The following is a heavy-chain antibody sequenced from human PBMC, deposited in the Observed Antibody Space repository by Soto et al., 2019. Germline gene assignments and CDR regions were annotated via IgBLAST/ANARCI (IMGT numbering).Heavy chain of an antibody. CDR1: GGTFSSYA. D-gene: IGHD5-12*01. V-gene: IGHV1-69*01. CDR2: IIPIFGTA. J-gene: IGHJ6*02. CDR3: ARAAGYADYYYYYGMDV. Sequence: QVQLVQSGAEVKKPGSSVKVSCKASGGTFSSYAISWVRQAPGQGLEWMGGIIPIFGTANYAQKFQGRVTITADESTSTAYMEPSSLRSEDTAVYYCARAAGYADYYYYYGMDVWGQGTTVTVSS.